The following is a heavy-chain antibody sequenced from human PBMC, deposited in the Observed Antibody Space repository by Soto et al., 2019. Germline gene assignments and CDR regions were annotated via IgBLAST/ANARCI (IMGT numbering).Heavy chain of an antibody. CDR3: ATTTHLVVTAIPTDAFDI. D-gene: IGHD2-21*02. J-gene: IGHJ3*02. CDR1: GYTFTSYG. CDR2: ISAYNGNT. V-gene: IGHV1-18*01. Sequence: ASVKVSCKASGYTFTSYGISWVRQAPGQGLEWMGWISAYNGNTNYAQKLQGRVTMTTDTSTSTAYMELRSLRSDDTAVYYCATTTHLVVTAIPTDAFDIWGQGTMVTVSS.